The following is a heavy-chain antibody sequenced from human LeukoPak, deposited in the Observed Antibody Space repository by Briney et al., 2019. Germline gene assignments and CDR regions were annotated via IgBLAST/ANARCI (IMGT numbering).Heavy chain of an antibody. V-gene: IGHV3-74*01. J-gene: IGHJ4*02. CDR1: GFTFSSYW. Sequence: PGGSLRLSCAASGFTFSSYWMHWVRQAPGKGLVWVSRINRDGSSTFYADSLRGRFTLSRDNAKNTLYLQMNSLRAEDMAVYYCAREGQWLASDYWGQGTLVTVSS. CDR3: AREGQWLASDY. D-gene: IGHD6-19*01. CDR2: INRDGSST.